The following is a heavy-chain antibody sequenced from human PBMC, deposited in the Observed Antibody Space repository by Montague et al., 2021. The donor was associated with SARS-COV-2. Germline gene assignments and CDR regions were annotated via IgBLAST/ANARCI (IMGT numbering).Heavy chain of an antibody. D-gene: IGHD3-10*01. CDR1: GGSMNDHY. V-gene: IGHV4-59*11. CDR2: IYYSGGI. Sequence: ETLSLTCTVSGGSMNDHYWAWVRQPPGKGLEWLAYIYYSGGINSNASLKSRVSMSVDTSKNQFSLKLTSVTAADTAVYYCARAVSVRRAVNWFDPWGQGTLVTVSS. CDR3: ARAVSVRRAVNWFDP. J-gene: IGHJ5*02.